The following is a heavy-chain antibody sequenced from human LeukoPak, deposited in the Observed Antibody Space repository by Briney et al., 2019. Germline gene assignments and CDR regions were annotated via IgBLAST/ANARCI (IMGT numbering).Heavy chain of an antibody. J-gene: IGHJ4*02. D-gene: IGHD1-1*01. CDR1: GYTFTSYD. Sequence: ASVKVSCKASGYTFTSYDFNWVRQAPGQGLEWMGWISAYNGNTNYAQKLQGRVTMTTDTSTSTAYMELRSLRSDDTAVYYCARDRDRWNRALDYWGQGTLVTVSS. V-gene: IGHV1-18*01. CDR3: ARDRDRWNRALDY. CDR2: ISAYNGNT.